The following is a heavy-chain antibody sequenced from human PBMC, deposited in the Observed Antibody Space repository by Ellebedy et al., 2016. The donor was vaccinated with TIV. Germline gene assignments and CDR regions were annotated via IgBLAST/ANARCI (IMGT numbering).Heavy chain of an antibody. CDR2: ISGSGGST. CDR1: GFTFSSYA. D-gene: IGHD5-12*01. V-gene: IGHV3-23*01. Sequence: GGSLRLSXAASGFTFSSYAMSWVRQAPGKGLEWVSAISGSGGSTYYADSVKGRFTISRDNSKNTLYLQMNSLRAEDTAVYYCAKGSGYDYYYGMDVWGQGTTVTVSS. J-gene: IGHJ6*02. CDR3: AKGSGYDYYYGMDV.